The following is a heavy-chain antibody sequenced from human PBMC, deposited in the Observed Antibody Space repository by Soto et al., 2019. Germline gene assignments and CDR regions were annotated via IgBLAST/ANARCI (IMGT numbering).Heavy chain of an antibody. J-gene: IGHJ6*02. D-gene: IGHD3-3*01. V-gene: IGHV1-58*01. CDR2: IVVGSGNT. CDR1: GFTFTSSA. Sequence: SVKVSCKASGFTFTSSAVQWVRQARGQRLEWIGWIVVGSGNTNYAQKFQERVTITRDMSTSTAYMELSSLRSEDTAVYYCAAIGLYDFWSASTYGMDVWGQGTTVTVSS. CDR3: AAIGLYDFWSASTYGMDV.